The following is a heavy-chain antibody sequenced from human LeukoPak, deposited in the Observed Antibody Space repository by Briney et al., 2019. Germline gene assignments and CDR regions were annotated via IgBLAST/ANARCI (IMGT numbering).Heavy chain of an antibody. D-gene: IGHD3-3*01. CDR3: ARTYYDFWSGYYWRARHYYYGMDV. CDR1: GFTVSSNY. J-gene: IGHJ6*02. V-gene: IGHV3-53*01. CDR2: IYSGGST. Sequence: PGGSLRLSCAASGFTVSSNYMSWVRQAPGKGLEWVSVIYSGGSTYYADSVKGRFTISRDNSKNTLYLQMNSLRAEDTAVYYCARTYYDFWSGYYWRARHYYYGMDVWGQGTTVTVSS.